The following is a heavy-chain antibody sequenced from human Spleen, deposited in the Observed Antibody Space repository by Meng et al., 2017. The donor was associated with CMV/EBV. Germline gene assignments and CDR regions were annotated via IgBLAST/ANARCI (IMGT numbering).Heavy chain of an antibody. D-gene: IGHD1-14*01. V-gene: IGHV4-39*01. J-gene: IGHJ4*02. CDR2: VVYSGTT. CDR1: GGSISSSSYY. CDR3: ARHHHSPTFDY. Sequence: QWQLQAAGPGLVKPSETLSPTCTASGGSISSSSYYWAWIRQPPGEGLEWIGSVVYSGTTYYTSSLKSRVSISVDTSKNQFSLKLSSVTAADTAVYYCARHHHSPTFDYWGQGTLVTVSS.